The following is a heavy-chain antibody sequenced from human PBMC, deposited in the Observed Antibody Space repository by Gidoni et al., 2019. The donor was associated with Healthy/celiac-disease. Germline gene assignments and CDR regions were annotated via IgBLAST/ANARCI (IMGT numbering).Heavy chain of an antibody. V-gene: IGHV3-48*01. CDR2: ISSSSSTI. Sequence: EVQLVESGGGLVQPGGSLRLSCAASGFTFSSYSMTWVRQAPGKGLEWVSYISSSSSTIYYADSVKGRFTISRDNAKNSLYLQMNSLRAEDTAVYYCARPYYYDSSGLGYWGQGTLVTVSS. CDR3: ARPYYYDSSGLGY. J-gene: IGHJ4*02. CDR1: GFTFSSYS. D-gene: IGHD3-22*01.